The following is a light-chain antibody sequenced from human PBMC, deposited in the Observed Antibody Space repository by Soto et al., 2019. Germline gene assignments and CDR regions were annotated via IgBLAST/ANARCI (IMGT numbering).Light chain of an antibody. CDR1: QDIRNQ. V-gene: IGKV1-33*01. CDR2: DVS. J-gene: IGKJ2*02. Sequence: DIQMTQSPSSLSASVGDRVTITCQASQDIRNQLNWYHQRPGKAPKLLIYDVSNLEKGVPSRFSGSGSGTDFTLTISRLQPEDFANYYCQHYDNLLRCTFGQGTKVDIK. CDR3: QHYDNLLRCT.